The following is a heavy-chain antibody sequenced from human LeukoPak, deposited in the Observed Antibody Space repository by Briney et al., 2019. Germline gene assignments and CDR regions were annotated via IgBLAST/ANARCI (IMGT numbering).Heavy chain of an antibody. Sequence: VGSLRLSCAASGFTFSGSAMHWVRQASGKGLEWVGRIRSKANSYATAYAASVKGRFTISRDDSKNTAYLQMNSLKTEDTAVYYCTTAATLFDYWGQGTLVTVSS. V-gene: IGHV3-73*01. CDR2: IRSKANSYAT. J-gene: IGHJ4*02. CDR1: GFTFSGSA. D-gene: IGHD2-15*01. CDR3: TTAATLFDY.